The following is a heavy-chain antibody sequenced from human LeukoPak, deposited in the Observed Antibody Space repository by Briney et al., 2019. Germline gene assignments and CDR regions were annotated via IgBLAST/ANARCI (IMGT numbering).Heavy chain of an antibody. CDR2: IRYDGSNK. Sequence: QTGGSLRLSCAASGFTFSSYGMHRVRQAPGKGLEWVAFIRYDGSNKYYADSVKGRFTISRDNSKNTLYLQMNSLRAEDTAVYYCAKDLTAAAGTYLDYWGQGTLVTVSS. D-gene: IGHD6-13*01. J-gene: IGHJ4*02. CDR1: GFTFSSYG. V-gene: IGHV3-30*02. CDR3: AKDLTAAAGTYLDY.